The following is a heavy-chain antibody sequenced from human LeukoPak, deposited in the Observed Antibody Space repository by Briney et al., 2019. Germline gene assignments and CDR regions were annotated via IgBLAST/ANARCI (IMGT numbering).Heavy chain of an antibody. CDR1: GGSFSGYY. Sequence: AETLSLTCAVYGGSFSGYYWSWIRQPPGKGLEWIGEINHSGSTNYNPSLKSRVTISVDTYKNQFSLKLSSVTAADTAVYYCARVLSSGLNSYGFFGYWGQGTLVAVSS. CDR3: ARVLSSGLNSYGFFGY. J-gene: IGHJ4*02. V-gene: IGHV4-34*01. CDR2: INHSGST. D-gene: IGHD5-18*01.